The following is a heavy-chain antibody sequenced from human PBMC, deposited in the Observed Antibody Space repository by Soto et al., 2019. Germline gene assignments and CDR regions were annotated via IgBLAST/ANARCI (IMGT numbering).Heavy chain of an antibody. CDR1: GFTFSSYA. J-gene: IGHJ4*02. CDR2: ISGSGGST. V-gene: IGHV3-23*01. Sequence: EVQLLESGGGLVQPGGSLRLSCAASGFTFSSYAMSWVRQAPGKGLEWVSAISGSGGSTYYADSVKGRFTISRDNAKNSLYLQMNSLRAEDTAVYYCARVRGRDYGGGLDYWGQGTLVTVSS. CDR3: ARVRGRDYGGGLDY. D-gene: IGHD4-17*01.